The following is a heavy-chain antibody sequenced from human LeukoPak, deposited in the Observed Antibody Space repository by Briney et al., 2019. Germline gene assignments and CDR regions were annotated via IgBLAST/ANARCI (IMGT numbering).Heavy chain of an antibody. D-gene: IGHD3-10*01. CDR1: GDSVSSNIAA. V-gene: IGHV6-1*01. CDR2: TYYRSKLYN. Sequence: SQTLSLTCAISGDSVSSNIAAWNWIRQSPSRGLEWLGRTYYRSKLYNDYALSVKIRITINPDTSKNQFSLQLNSVTPEDTALYYCVRDVGFDFDYWGQGTLVLVSS. J-gene: IGHJ4*02. CDR3: VRDVGFDFDY.